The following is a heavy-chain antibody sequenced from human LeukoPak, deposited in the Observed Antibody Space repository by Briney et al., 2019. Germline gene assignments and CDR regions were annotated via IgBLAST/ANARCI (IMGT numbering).Heavy chain of an antibody. CDR1: GGTFSSYA. Sequence: SVKVSCRASGGTFSSYAISWVRQVPGQGLEWMGRIIPIFGIANYAQKFQGRVTITADKSTSTAYKELSSLRSEDTAVYYCARDSDCSGGSCFPYFDYWGQGTLVTVSS. V-gene: IGHV1-69*04. J-gene: IGHJ4*02. D-gene: IGHD2-15*01. CDR3: ARDSDCSGGSCFPYFDY. CDR2: IIPIFGIA.